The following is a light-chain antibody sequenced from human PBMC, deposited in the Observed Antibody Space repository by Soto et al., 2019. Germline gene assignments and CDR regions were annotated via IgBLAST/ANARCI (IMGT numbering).Light chain of an antibody. CDR1: QSVLHSSHNENY. V-gene: IGKV4-1*01. CDR2: WAS. Sequence: DIVMTQSPDSLAVSLGERATINCKSSQSVLHSSHNENYLVWYQQKPGQPPKLLIYWASTRESGVPDRFSGSGSGTDLTRTISSLQAEDVAVYYCQQYYSTPYTFGQGTKLEIK. J-gene: IGKJ2*01. CDR3: QQYYSTPYT.